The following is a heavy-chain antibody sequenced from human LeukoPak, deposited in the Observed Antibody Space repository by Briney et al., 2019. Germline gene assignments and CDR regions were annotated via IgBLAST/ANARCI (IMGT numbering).Heavy chain of an antibody. CDR2: INPNSGGT. Sequence: ASVKVSCTASGYTFTGYYMHWVRQAPGQGLEWMGRINPNSGGTNYAQKFQGRVTMTRDTSISTAYMELSRLRSDDTAVYYCAIIAVATSYGMDVWGQGTTVTVSS. CDR3: AIIAVATSYGMDV. J-gene: IGHJ6*02. D-gene: IGHD6-19*01. CDR1: GYTFTGYY. V-gene: IGHV1-2*06.